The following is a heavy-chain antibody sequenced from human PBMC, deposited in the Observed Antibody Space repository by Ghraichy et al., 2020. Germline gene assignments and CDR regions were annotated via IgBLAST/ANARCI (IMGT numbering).Heavy chain of an antibody. Sequence: GGSLRLSCAASGITFSSYSMSWVRQGPGEGLYWVSSISAGGVRTYYADSVKGRFTISRDNSKSKVFLQMSRLRVDDTAVYYCAKWGQEDYYDNSGPNAFDIWGQWTRVTVSS. V-gene: IGHV3-23*01. CDR3: AKWGQEDYYDNSGPNAFDI. CDR1: GITFSSYS. D-gene: IGHD3-22*01. CDR2: ISAGGVRT. J-gene: IGHJ3*02.